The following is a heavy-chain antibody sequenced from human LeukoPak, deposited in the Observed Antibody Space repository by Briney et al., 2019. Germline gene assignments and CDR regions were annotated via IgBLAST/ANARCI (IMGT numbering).Heavy chain of an antibody. D-gene: IGHD3-10*02. V-gene: IGHV4-39*01. CDR2: IFYSGST. J-gene: IGHJ4*02. CDR1: GGSISRSNYN. Sequence: PSETLSLTCTVSGGSISRSNYNWGWIRQPPGKGLEYIGSIFYSGSTYYNPSLKSRVTISVDTSKNQFSLKLNSVTAADTAIYYCARVLGMFGELNSWGQGTLVTVSS. CDR3: ARVLGMFGELNS.